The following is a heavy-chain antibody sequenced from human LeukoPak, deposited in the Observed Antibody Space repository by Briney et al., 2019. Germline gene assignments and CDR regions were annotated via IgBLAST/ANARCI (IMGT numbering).Heavy chain of an antibody. CDR2: INPSGGTT. J-gene: IGHJ3*02. V-gene: IGHV1-46*01. CDR3: ARGCSGGSCYLHDAFDI. Sequence: GASVKVSCKASGYNFTSYYMHWVRQAPGQGLEWMGIINPSGGTTSYAQKFQGRVTVTRDTSTSTVYMELSSLRSEDTAVYYCARGCSGGSCYLHDAFDIWGQGTMVTVSS. D-gene: IGHD2-15*01. CDR1: GYNFTSYY.